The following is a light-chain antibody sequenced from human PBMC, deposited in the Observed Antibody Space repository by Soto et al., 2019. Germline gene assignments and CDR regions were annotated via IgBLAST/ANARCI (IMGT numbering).Light chain of an antibody. J-gene: IGLJ1*01. Sequence: QSALTQPASVSGSPGQSITISCTGTSSDVGGYNYVSWYQQHPGKAPRLMIYDVSGRPSGVSHRFSGSKSGNTASLTISGLQAEDDADYYCLSYTTSSTYVFGTGTKATVL. CDR3: LSYTTSSTYV. CDR1: SSDVGGYNY. CDR2: DVS. V-gene: IGLV2-14*01.